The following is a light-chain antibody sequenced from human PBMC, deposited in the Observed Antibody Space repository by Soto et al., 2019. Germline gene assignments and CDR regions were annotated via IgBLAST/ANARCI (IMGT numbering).Light chain of an antibody. CDR1: QGIRND. J-gene: IGKJ2*01. CDR3: LQDYDYPVT. V-gene: IGKV1-6*01. Sequence: AIQVTQSPSSLSASVGDRVTITCRASQGIRNDLGWYQQKPGTAPKLLIYATSILQSGVPSRFSGSGSGTDFTLTISSLQPEDFATYYWLQDYDYPVTFGQGTKLEVK. CDR2: ATS.